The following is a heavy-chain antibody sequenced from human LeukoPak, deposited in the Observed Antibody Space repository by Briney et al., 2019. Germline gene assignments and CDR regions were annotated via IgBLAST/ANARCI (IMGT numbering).Heavy chain of an antibody. Sequence: SETLSLTCAVYGGSFSGYYWSWIRQPPGKGLEWIGEINHSGSTNYNPSLKSRVTISVDTSKNQFSLKLSSVTAADTAVYYCAGRGWGAPDYWGQGTLVTVSS. CDR1: GGSFSGYY. V-gene: IGHV4-34*01. J-gene: IGHJ4*02. D-gene: IGHD1-26*01. CDR3: AGRGWGAPDY. CDR2: INHSGST.